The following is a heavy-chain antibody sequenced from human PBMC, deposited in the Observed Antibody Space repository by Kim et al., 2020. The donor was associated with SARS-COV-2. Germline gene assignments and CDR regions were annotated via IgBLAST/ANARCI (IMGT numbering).Heavy chain of an antibody. CDR3: ANLFAPDTPWVRGLRRDY. Sequence: GGSLRLSCAASGFTFSSYAMSWVRQAPGKGLEWVAAISCSGGSPYYADSVKGRFTISRDNSKNTLHLQMNSLRPEDTAVYYCANLFAPDTPWVRGLRRDYWGQGTLVTVSS. CDR2: ISCSGGSP. V-gene: IGHV3-23*01. J-gene: IGHJ4*02. D-gene: IGHD3-10*01. CDR1: GFTFSSYA.